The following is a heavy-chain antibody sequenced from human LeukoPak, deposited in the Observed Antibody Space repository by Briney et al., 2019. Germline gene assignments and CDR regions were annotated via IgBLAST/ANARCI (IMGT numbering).Heavy chain of an antibody. CDR2: IIPIFGTA. CDR3: ARDATGTPASY. CDR1: GGTFSSYA. D-gene: IGHD1-1*01. J-gene: IGHJ4*02. V-gene: IGHV1-69*05. Sequence: ASVKVSCKASGGTFSSYAISWVRQAPGQGLEWMGGIIPIFGTANYAQKFQGRVTITTDESTSTAYMELSSRRSEDTAVYYCARDATGTPASYWGQGTLVTASS.